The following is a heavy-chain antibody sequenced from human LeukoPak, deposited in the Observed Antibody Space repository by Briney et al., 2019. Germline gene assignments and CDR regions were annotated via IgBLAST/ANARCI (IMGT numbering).Heavy chain of an antibody. CDR1: GGSISSYY. CDR3: ARRGGTVVGDTGYHYWYFDN. CDR2: ISDSGST. D-gene: IGHD5-12*01. Sequence: SETLTLTCTVSGGSISSYYWSWVRQFPGKGLEWIGYISDSGSTNYSPSLESRVTISVDTSKNKFFLILSSVTAADTAVYYCARRGGTVVGDTGYHYWYFDNWGQGTLVTVSS. V-gene: IGHV4-59*08. J-gene: IGHJ4*02.